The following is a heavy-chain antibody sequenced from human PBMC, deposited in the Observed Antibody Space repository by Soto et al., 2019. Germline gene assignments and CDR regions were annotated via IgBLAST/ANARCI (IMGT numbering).Heavy chain of an antibody. V-gene: IGHV1-24*01. J-gene: IGHJ6*03. CDR1: GYTLTELS. CDR2: FDPEDGET. CDR3: ATSSIRPRYYYYMDV. D-gene: IGHD2-21*01. Sequence: GASVKVSCKVSGYTLTELSMHWVRQAPGKGLEWMGGFDPEDGETIYAQKFQGRVTVTEDTSTDTAYMELSSLRSEDTAVYYCATSSIRPRYYYYMDVWGKGTTVTVSS.